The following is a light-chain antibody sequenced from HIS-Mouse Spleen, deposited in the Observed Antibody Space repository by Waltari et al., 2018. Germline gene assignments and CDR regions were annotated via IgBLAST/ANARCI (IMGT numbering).Light chain of an antibody. J-gene: IGLJ1*01. CDR3: SSYTSSSTPYV. CDR1: SSDVGGYNY. Sequence: QSALTQPASVSGSPGQSIPISCTGTSSDVGGYNYFSWYQQHPGKAPKLMIYEVSNRPSGVSNRFSGSKSGNTASLTISGLQAEDEADYYCSSYTSSSTPYVFGTGTKVTVL. V-gene: IGLV2-14*01. CDR2: EVS.